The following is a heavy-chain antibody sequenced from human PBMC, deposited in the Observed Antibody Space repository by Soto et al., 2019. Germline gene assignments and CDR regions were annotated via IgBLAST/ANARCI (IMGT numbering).Heavy chain of an antibody. Sequence: PGGSLRLSCAASGFTFSSYAMHWVRQAPGKGLEWVAVISYDGSNKYYADSVKGRFTISRDNSKNTVYLQMNSLRAEDTAVYYCARAVRWLVKYYFDYWGQGPLVSVSS. J-gene: IGHJ4*02. CDR2: ISYDGSNK. V-gene: IGHV3-30-3*01. D-gene: IGHD6-19*01. CDR3: ARAVRWLVKYYFDY. CDR1: GFTFSSYA.